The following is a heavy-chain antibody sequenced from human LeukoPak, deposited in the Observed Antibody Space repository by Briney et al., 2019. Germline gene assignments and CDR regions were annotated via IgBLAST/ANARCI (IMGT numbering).Heavy chain of an antibody. V-gene: IGHV3-21*06. Sequence: NPGGSLRLSCTTSGLTFSTSGFNWVRQAPGKGLEWVASIGPTGFDRCHADSIKGRFTISRDNANNFLYLQMDSLRAEDTAVYYCATETNGRHYDYWGQGTLLTVSS. CDR2: IGPTGFDR. J-gene: IGHJ4*02. CDR3: ATETNGRHYDY. CDR1: GLTFSTSG. D-gene: IGHD1-14*01.